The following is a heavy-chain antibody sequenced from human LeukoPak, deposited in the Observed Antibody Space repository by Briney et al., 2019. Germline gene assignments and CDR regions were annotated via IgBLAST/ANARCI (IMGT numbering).Heavy chain of an antibody. CDR3: AKDYSDSRVADVFFEY. V-gene: IGHV3-23*01. CDR2: ITSGFTP. D-gene: IGHD2-15*01. CDR1: GLTFSDYA. J-gene: IGHJ4*02. Sequence: GGSLRLSCAASGLTFSDYAMSWFRQAPGKGLEWVSGITSGFTPHYSDSVKGRFTISRDNSKNKFHLQLNSLRAEDTAVYYCAKDYSDSRVADVFFEYWGQGTLVTVSS.